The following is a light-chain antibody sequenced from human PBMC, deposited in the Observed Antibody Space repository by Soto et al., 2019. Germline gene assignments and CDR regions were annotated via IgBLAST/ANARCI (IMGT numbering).Light chain of an antibody. CDR3: QHRYNWPPLA. Sequence: EIVLTQSPATLSLSPGERATLSCRASQNIGSNFLAWYQHKPGRAPRLLIYDASSRATGIPVRFSGSGSGTDLTLTISSLEPEDFAVYYCQHRYNWPPLAFGGGTKVEMK. CDR1: QNIGSN. J-gene: IGKJ4*01. V-gene: IGKV3-11*01. CDR2: DAS.